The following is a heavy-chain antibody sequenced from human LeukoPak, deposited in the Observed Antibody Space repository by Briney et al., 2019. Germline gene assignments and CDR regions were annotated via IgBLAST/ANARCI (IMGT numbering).Heavy chain of an antibody. J-gene: IGHJ4*02. CDR1: GFTFSNYG. V-gene: IGHV3-23*01. CDR2: ISGSGDST. D-gene: IGHD6-13*01. CDR3: AKTAGIAAAADFDY. Sequence: GGSLRLSCAASGFTFSNYGMSWVRQAPGKGLEWVSSISGSGDSTYYADSVKGRFTISRDNSKNTLYLQMNSLRAGDTAVYYCAKTAGIAAAADFDYWGQGTLVTVSS.